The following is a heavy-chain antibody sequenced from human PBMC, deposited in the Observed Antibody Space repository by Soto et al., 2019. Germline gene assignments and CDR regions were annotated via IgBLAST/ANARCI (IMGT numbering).Heavy chain of an antibody. CDR3: ARDRYYYDSSGYSL. CDR1: GFTFSSYG. D-gene: IGHD3-22*01. Sequence: GGSLRLSCAASGFTFSSYGMHWVRQAPGKGLEWVAVIWYDGSNKYYADSVKGRFTISRDNSKNTLYLQMNSLRAEDTAVYYCARDRYYYDSSGYSLWGQGTLVTVSS. V-gene: IGHV3-33*01. CDR2: IWYDGSNK. J-gene: IGHJ4*02.